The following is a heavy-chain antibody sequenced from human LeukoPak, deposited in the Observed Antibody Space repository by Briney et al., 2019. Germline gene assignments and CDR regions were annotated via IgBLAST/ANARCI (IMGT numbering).Heavy chain of an antibody. CDR2: IYYSGST. CDR3: ASVAPTNCSGGSCYPYYFDY. V-gene: IGHV4-59*01. CDR1: GGSISSYY. Sequence: PSETLSLTCTVSGGSISSYYWSWIRQPPGKGLEWIGYIYYSGSTNYNPSLKSRVTISVDTSKNQFSLKLSSVTAADMAVYYCASVAPTNCSGGSCYPYYFDYWGQGTLVTVSS. J-gene: IGHJ4*02. D-gene: IGHD2-15*01.